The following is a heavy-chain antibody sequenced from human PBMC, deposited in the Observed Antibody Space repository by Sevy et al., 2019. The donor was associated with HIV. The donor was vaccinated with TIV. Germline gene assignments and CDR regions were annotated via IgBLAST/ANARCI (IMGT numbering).Heavy chain of an antibody. CDR2: NSAYNGNT. CDR1: GYTFTSYG. J-gene: IGHJ1*01. CDR3: ARGAARPGVAEYFQN. V-gene: IGHV1-18*01. Sequence: ASVKVSCKASGYTFTSYGISWVRQAPGQGLEWTGWNSAYNGNTNYAQKLQGRVTMTTDTSTSTAYMELRSLRSDDTAVYYCARGAARPGVAEYFQNWGQGTLVTVSS. D-gene: IGHD6-6*01.